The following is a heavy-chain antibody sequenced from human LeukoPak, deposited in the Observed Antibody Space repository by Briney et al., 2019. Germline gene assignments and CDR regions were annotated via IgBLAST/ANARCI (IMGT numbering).Heavy chain of an antibody. Sequence: ASVTVSCTASGGTFSSYAISWVRQAPGQGLEWMGRINPNSGGTNYAQKFQGRVTMTGDTSISTAYMELSRLRSDDTAVYYCARVHGSGSYYNDEGSDYWGQGTLVTVSS. D-gene: IGHD3-10*01. J-gene: IGHJ4*02. CDR3: ARVHGSGSYYNDEGSDY. CDR1: GGTFSSYA. V-gene: IGHV1-2*06. CDR2: INPNSGGT.